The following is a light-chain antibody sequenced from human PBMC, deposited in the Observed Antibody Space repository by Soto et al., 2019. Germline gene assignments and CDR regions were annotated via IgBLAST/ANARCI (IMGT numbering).Light chain of an antibody. CDR3: QQYGSSPPLT. CDR2: GAS. Sequence: EIVLTQSPGTLSLSPGERATLSCRASQSVSSSLAWHQQKLGQAPRLLIYGASSRATGIPDRFSGSGSGTDFTLTISRLEPEDFAVYYCQQYGSSPPLTFGGGTKVEIK. J-gene: IGKJ4*01. CDR1: QSVSSS. V-gene: IGKV3-20*01.